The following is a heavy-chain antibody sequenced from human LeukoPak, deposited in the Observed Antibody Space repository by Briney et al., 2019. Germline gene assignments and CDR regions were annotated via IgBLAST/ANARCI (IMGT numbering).Heavy chain of an antibody. CDR3: ARPHIVVVPAAILDHDAFDI. CDR2: IKQDGSEK. V-gene: IGHV3-7*01. CDR1: GFTSSSYW. D-gene: IGHD2-2*01. Sequence: GGSLRLSCAASGFTSSSYWMSWVRQAPGKGLEWVANIKQDGSEKYYVDSVKGRFTISRDNAKNSLYLQMNSLRAEDTAVYYCARPHIVVVPAAILDHDAFDIWGQGTMVTVSS. J-gene: IGHJ3*02.